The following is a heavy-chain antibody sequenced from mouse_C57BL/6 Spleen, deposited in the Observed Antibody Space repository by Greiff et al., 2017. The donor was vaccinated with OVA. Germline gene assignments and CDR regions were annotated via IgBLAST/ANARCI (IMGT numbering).Heavy chain of an antibody. CDR1: GYAFSSSW. J-gene: IGHJ2*01. CDR3: ARKGIYYVFDY. CDR2: IYPGDGDT. Sequence: VKLVESGPELVKPGASVKISCKASGYAFSSSWMNWVKQRPGKGLEWIGRIYPGDGDTNYNGKFKGKATLTADKSSSTAYMQLSSLTSEDSAVYFCARKGIYYVFDYWGQGTTLTVSS. V-gene: IGHV1-82*01. D-gene: IGHD1-1*01.